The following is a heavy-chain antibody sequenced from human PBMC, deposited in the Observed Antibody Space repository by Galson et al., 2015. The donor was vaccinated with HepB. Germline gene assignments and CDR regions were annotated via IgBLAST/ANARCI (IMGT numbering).Heavy chain of an antibody. J-gene: IGHJ4*02. D-gene: IGHD2-21*02. CDR3: ARRGDDSYYPPDY. V-gene: IGHV3-23*01. Sequence: SLRLSCAASGFTFSNYAMRWVRQAPGKGLEWVSSITNSGDATYYVDSVKGRFTISRDNSKNTVYLQMNSLRAEDTAGYYCARRGDDSYYPPDYWGQGTLVTVSS. CDR1: GFTFSNYA. CDR2: ITNSGDAT.